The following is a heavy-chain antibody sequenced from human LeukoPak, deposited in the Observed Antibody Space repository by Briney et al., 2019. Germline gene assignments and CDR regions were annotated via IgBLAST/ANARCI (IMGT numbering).Heavy chain of an antibody. CDR1: GGSISSGGYY. CDR3: ARGIAAAGMGTTEAEFDY. J-gene: IGHJ4*02. CDR2: IYHSGST. D-gene: IGHD6-13*01. Sequence: PSETLSLTCAVSGGSISSGGYYWSWIRQPPGKGLEWIGYIYHSGSTYYNPSLKSRVTISVDRSKNQFSLKLSSVTAADTAVYYCARGIAAAGMGTTEAEFDYWGQGTLVTVSS. V-gene: IGHV4-30-2*01.